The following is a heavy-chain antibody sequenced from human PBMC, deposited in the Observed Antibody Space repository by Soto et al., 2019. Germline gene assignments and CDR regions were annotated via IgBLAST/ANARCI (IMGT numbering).Heavy chain of an antibody. J-gene: IGHJ4*02. CDR2: IKQDGSEE. V-gene: IGHV3-7*04. CDR3: TGGSGWVQTG. CDR1: GFSSSPFW. D-gene: IGHD6-19*01. Sequence: EVQLVESGGGLVQPGGSLRLSCADSGFSSSPFWMTWVRQAPGKGLEWVALIKQDGSEELYVDSVKGRFTISRDNAKNSVYLQVDSLRVEDTAVYYCTGGSGWVQTGWGQGTLVTVSS.